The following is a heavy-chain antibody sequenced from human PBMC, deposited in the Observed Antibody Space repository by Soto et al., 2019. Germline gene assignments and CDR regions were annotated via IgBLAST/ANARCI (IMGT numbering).Heavy chain of an antibody. CDR1: GFTFSSYS. D-gene: IGHD2-2*02. Sequence: GGSLRLSCAASGFTFSSYSMNWVRQAPGKGLEWVSSISSSSSYIYYADSVKGRFTISRDNAKNSLYLQMNSLRAEDTAVYYCARDRYCSSTSCYTLDFQHWGQGTLVTVSS. J-gene: IGHJ1*01. CDR3: ARDRYCSSTSCYTLDFQH. V-gene: IGHV3-21*01. CDR2: ISSSSSYI.